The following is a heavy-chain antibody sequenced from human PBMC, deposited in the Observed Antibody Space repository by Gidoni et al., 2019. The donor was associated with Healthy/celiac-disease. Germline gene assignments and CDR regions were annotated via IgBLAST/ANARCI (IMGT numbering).Heavy chain of an antibody. J-gene: IGHJ4*02. CDR2: INPNSGGT. V-gene: IGHV1-2*04. D-gene: IGHD3-22*01. CDR1: GYTFTGYY. Sequence: QVQLVQSGAEVKKPGASVKVSCKASGYTFTGYYMHWVRQAPGQGLEWMGWINPNSGGTNYAQKFKGWVTMTRDTSISTADMELSRLRSDDTAVYYCAREDYDEGVFFDYWGQGTLVTVSS. CDR3: AREDYDEGVFFDY.